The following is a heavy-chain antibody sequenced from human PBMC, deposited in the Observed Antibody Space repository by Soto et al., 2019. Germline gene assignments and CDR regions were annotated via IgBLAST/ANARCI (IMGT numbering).Heavy chain of an antibody. D-gene: IGHD3-16*02. Sequence: SETLSLTCTVSGGSISSYYWSWIRQPPGKGLEWIGYIYYSGSTNYNPSLKSRVTISVDTSKNQFSLKLSSVTAADTAVYYCARGDSEYGSYDYIWGSYRLNNAFDIWRQGTMVTVSS. CDR1: GGSISSYY. CDR2: IYYSGST. V-gene: IGHV4-59*01. J-gene: IGHJ3*02. CDR3: ARGDSEYGSYDYIWGSYRLNNAFDI.